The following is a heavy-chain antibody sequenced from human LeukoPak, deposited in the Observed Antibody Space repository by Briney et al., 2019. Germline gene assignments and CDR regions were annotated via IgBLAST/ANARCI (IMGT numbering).Heavy chain of an antibody. Sequence: WSSVKVSCKSSGYTLTDYYIHWVRQAGGQGLEWMGWINPNRGETNSEQKFQGRVTNTGDTSISTAYMEMRRVTSDDTAVYYCARDRDYSNTERGFDYWGQGTLVTVSS. D-gene: IGHD4-11*01. CDR1: GYTLTDYY. J-gene: IGHJ4*02. CDR2: INPNRGET. V-gene: IGHV1-2*02. CDR3: ARDRDYSNTERGFDY.